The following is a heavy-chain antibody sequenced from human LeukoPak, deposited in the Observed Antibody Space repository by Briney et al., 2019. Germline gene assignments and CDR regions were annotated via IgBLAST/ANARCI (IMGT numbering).Heavy chain of an antibody. CDR3: ARDRTTVTTFDY. CDR1: RXTFSTYT. Sequence: GALRLSCAASRXTFSTYTMNWVRQAPGKGLEWVSSISSSSSYIYYADSVKGRFTISRDNAKNSLYLQMNTLRAEDTAVYYCARDRTTVTTFDYWGQGTLVTVSS. D-gene: IGHD4-17*01. CDR2: ISSSSSYI. V-gene: IGHV3-21*01. J-gene: IGHJ4*02.